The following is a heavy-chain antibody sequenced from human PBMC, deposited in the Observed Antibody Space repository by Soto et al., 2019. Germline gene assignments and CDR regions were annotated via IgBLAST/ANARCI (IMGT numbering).Heavy chain of an antibody. Sequence: GSLRLSCAASGFTFSNAWMSWVRQAPGKGLEWVGRIKSKTDGGTTDYAAPVKGRFTISRDDSKNTLYLQMNSLKTEGTAVYYCTTDLSVMYYYDSSGYYPDYWGQGTLVTVSS. CDR3: TTDLSVMYYYDSSGYYPDY. D-gene: IGHD3-22*01. V-gene: IGHV3-15*01. J-gene: IGHJ4*02. CDR2: IKSKTDGGTT. CDR1: GFTFSNAW.